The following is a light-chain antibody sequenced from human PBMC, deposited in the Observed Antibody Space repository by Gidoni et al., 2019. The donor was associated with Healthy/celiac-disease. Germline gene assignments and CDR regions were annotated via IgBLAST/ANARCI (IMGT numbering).Light chain of an antibody. Sequence: DIALTQSPLSLPVTPREPASISCRYRQSLLHSNGYNYLDWYLQKPGQSPPLLIYLGSTRASGVPDRFSGSGSGTDFTLKISRVEAEDVGVYYCMQARQTPWTFGQGTKVEIK. CDR3: MQARQTPWT. CDR2: LGS. J-gene: IGKJ1*01. V-gene: IGKV2-28*01. CDR1: QSLLHSNGYNY.